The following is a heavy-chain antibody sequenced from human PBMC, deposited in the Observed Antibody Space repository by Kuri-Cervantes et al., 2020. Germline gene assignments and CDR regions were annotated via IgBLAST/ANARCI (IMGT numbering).Heavy chain of an antibody. J-gene: IGHJ4*02. CDR3: ARWTGEIDSSYFDY. CDR1: GYTFTGYY. D-gene: IGHD3/OR15-3a*01. V-gene: IGHV1-2*04. CDR2: INPNSGGT. Sequence: ASVKVSCKASGYTFTGYYMHWVRQAPGQGLEWMGWINPNSGGTNYAQKFQGWVTMTRDTSISTAYMELSRLRSDDTAVYYCARWTGEIDSSYFDYWGQGTLVTVSS.